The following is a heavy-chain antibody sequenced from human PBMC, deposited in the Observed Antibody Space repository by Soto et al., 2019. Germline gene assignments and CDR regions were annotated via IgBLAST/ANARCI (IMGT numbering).Heavy chain of an antibody. CDR2: ISYDGSNK. V-gene: IGHV3-30-3*01. J-gene: IGHJ4*02. Sequence: QVQLVESGGGVVQPGRSLRLSCAASGFTFSSYAMHWVRQAPGKGLEWVAVISYDGSNKYYADSVKGRFTISRDNSKNTLYLQMNSLRAEDTAVYYCARDYRFLELGYWGQGTLVTVSS. CDR1: GFTFSSYA. CDR3: ARDYRFLELGY. D-gene: IGHD3-3*01.